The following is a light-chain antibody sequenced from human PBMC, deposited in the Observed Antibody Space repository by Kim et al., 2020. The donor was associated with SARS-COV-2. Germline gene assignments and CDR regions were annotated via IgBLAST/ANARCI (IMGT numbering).Light chain of an antibody. CDR1: SGSIASTY. CDR3: QSYDAVSVL. V-gene: IGLV6-57*04. Sequence: NFMLTQPHSVSEFPGKTVTISCTRSSGSIASTYVQWYQQRPGSAPTTVIYEDTQRVSGVPDRFSGSIDSSSNSASLTISGLKTEDEADYYCQSYDAVSVLFGGGTQLTVL. J-gene: IGLJ2*01. CDR2: EDT.